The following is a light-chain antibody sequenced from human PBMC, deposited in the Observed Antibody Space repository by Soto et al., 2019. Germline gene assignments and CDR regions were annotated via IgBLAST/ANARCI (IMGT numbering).Light chain of an antibody. CDR1: SSDIGAHYD. V-gene: IGLV1-40*01. CDR2: GNN. CDR3: QSYDSSLSGWV. J-gene: IGLJ3*02. Sequence: QLVLTQPPSVSGAPGQRVTISCTGSSSDIGAHYDVHWYQQLPGTAPKLLIYGNNNRPSGVPDRFSGSKSGTSASLAITGLQAEDEADYYCQSYDSSLSGWVFGGGTQLTVL.